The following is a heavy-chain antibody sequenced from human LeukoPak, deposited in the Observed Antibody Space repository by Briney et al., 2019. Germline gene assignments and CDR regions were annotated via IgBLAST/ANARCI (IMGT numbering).Heavy chain of an antibody. CDR3: VREGEGPLSKDFDY. V-gene: IGHV1-2*02. D-gene: IGHD2/OR15-2a*01. CDR2: IGPHSTFT. Sequence: ASMKVSCKSSGFTITDHYIHWVRQGPGQGLEWMGYIGPHSTFTSSPQEFQGRVTMTRDASMSTAYMELTRLTSDDTAVYYCVREGEGPLSKDFDYWGQGTLVTVSS. CDR1: GFTITDHY. J-gene: IGHJ4*02.